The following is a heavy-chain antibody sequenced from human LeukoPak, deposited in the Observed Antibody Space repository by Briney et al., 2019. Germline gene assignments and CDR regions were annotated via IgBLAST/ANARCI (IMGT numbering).Heavy chain of an antibody. CDR3: ARRAYVVVPAAPPLGDYYYYYMDV. CDR2: IYPGDSDT. V-gene: IGHV5-51*01. J-gene: IGHJ6*03. D-gene: IGHD2-2*01. CDR1: GYSFTSYW. Sequence: PGESLKISCKGSGYSFTSYWIGWVRQMPGKGLEWMGIIYPGDSDTRYSPSFQGQVTISADKSISTAYLQWSSLKASDTAMYYCARRAYVVVPAAPPLGDYYYYYMDVWGKGTTVTVSS.